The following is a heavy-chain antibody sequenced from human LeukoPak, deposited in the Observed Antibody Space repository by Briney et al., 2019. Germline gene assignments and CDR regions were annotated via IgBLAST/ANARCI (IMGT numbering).Heavy chain of an antibody. V-gene: IGHV3-21*04. CDR2: ISGSSYYI. CDR3: AKATENYDFWSGYPQGNWFDP. Sequence: GGSLRLSCAASGFTFSSYSMNWVRQAPGKGLEWVSSISGSSYYIYYADSVKGRFTISRDNAKNSLYLQMNSLRAEDTAVYYCAKATENYDFWSGYPQGNWFDPWGQGTLVTVSS. D-gene: IGHD3-3*01. J-gene: IGHJ5*02. CDR1: GFTFSSYS.